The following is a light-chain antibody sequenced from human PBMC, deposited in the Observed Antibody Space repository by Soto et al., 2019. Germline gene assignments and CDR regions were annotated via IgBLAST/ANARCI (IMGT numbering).Light chain of an antibody. CDR1: SSNIGAGYN. V-gene: IGLV1-40*01. Sequence: QSVLTQPPSVSGAPGQRVTISCTGSSSNIGAGYNVHWYQQLPGAAPKLLIYGNSNRPSGVPDRFSGSKSGTSASLAITGLQAEYEADYYCQSYDSSLRGFYVFGNGTKLTVL. CDR3: QSYDSSLRGFYV. J-gene: IGLJ1*01. CDR2: GNS.